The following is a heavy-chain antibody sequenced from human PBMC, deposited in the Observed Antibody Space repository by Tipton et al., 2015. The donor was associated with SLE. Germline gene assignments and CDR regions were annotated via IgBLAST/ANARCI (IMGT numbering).Heavy chain of an antibody. CDR3: AREGIYGDSARSYFDY. CDR2: IYYSGTT. J-gene: IGHJ4*02. Sequence: TLSLTCTVSSGSVSSGSYYWSWIRQPPGKGLEWIGYIYYSGTTNFNPSLKTRVTMSVDTSKNQFSLKLSSVTAADTAVYYCAREGIYGDSARSYFDYWGQGTLVTVSS. D-gene: IGHD4-17*01. CDR1: SGSVSSGSYY. V-gene: IGHV4-61*01.